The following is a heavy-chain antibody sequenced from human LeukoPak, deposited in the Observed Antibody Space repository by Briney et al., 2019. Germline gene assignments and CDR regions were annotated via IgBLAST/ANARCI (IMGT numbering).Heavy chain of an antibody. CDR2: ISGSGGST. J-gene: IGHJ4*02. CDR1: GFTFSSYW. CDR3: AKAQVGDYGGNSYPPVGY. D-gene: IGHD4-23*01. Sequence: GGSLRLSCAASGFTFSSYWMSWVRQAPGKGLEWVSAISGSGGSTYYADSVKGRFTISRDNSKNTLYLQMNSLRAEDTAVYYCAKAQVGDYGGNSYPPVGYWGQGTLVTVSS. V-gene: IGHV3-23*01.